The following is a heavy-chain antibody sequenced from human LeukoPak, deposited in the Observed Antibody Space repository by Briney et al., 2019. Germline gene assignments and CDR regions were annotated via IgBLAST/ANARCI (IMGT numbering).Heavy chain of an antibody. D-gene: IGHD3-10*01. CDR1: GFTFSSYN. J-gene: IGHJ4*02. CDR2: ISSSSSTM. V-gene: IGHV3-48*01. CDR3: ARQTFGVLYLDS. Sequence: QPGGSLRLSCAASGFTFSSYNINWVRQAPGKGLEWVSYISSSSSTMYNADSVKGRFIISRDNAKKSLYLQMNSLRVEDTAVYYCARQTFGVLYLDSWGQGTLVIVSS.